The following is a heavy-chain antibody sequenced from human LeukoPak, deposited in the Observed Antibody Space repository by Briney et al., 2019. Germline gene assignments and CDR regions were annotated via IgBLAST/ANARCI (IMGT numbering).Heavy chain of an antibody. CDR1: GFTFGDYA. D-gene: IGHD3-10*01. J-gene: IGHJ4*02. Sequence: PGRSLRLSCTASGFTFGDYAMSWFRQAPGKGLEWVGFIRSKAYGGTTEYAASVKGRFTISRDDSKSIAYLQMNILKTEDTAVYYFTRGPHNYYGSGSYYNPPPPFDYWGQGTLVTVSS. V-gene: IGHV3-49*03. CDR3: TRGPHNYYGSGSYYNPPPPFDY. CDR2: IRSKAYGGTT.